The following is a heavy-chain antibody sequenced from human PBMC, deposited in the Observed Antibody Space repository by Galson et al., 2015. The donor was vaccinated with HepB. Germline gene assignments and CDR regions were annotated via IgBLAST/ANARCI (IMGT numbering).Heavy chain of an antibody. Sequence: SVKVSCKASGGTFSSYAISWVRQAPGQGLEWMGGIIPIFGTANYAQKFQGRVTITADKSTSTAYMELSSLRSEDTAVYYCARDSDYYDSSDSWGQGTLVTVSS. CDR1: GGTFSSYA. CDR2: IIPIFGTA. D-gene: IGHD3-22*01. CDR3: ARDSDYYDSSDS. V-gene: IGHV1-69*06. J-gene: IGHJ4*02.